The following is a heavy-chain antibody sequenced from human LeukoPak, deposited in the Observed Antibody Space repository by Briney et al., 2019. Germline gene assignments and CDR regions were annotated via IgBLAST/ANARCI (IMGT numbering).Heavy chain of an antibody. CDR2: INAGNGNT. J-gene: IGHJ6*02. CDR3: AREGQEGPVWFGEYGMDV. Sequence: PGGSLRLSCAASGFTFTSYAMHWVRQAPGQRLEWMGWINAGNGNTKYSQKFQGRVTITRDTSASTAYMELSSLRSEDTAVYYCAREGQEGPVWFGEYGMDVWGQGTTVTVSS. D-gene: IGHD3-10*01. V-gene: IGHV1-3*01. CDR1: GFTFTSYA.